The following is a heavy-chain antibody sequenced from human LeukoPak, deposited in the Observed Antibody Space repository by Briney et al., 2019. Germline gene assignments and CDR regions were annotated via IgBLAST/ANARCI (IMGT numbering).Heavy chain of an antibody. J-gene: IGHJ4*02. D-gene: IGHD3-10*01. CDR1: GFTFSKYD. V-gene: IGHV3-48*03. Sequence: GGSLRLSCAASGFTFSKYDMNWVRQVPGKGLEWVAYVSASGSTIYFADSVKRRFTISRDNSENTLYLLMNSLRGEDTAIYYCALLGSKLLWRIDYWGQGTLVTVSS. CDR3: ALLGSKLLWRIDY. CDR2: VSASGSTI.